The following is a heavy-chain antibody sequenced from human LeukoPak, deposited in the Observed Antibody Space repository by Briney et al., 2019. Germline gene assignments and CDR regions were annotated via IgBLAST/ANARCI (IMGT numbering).Heavy chain of an antibody. D-gene: IGHD5-12*01. CDR1: GFTVSSSY. Sequence: GGSLRLSCGASGFTVSSSYMSWVRQAPGKGLEWVSVMYSGGSTNYADSVKGRFTISRDNSKNTLYLQMNSLRAEGTAVYYCARDGSGMDVWGQGTTVTVSS. V-gene: IGHV3-66*01. CDR2: MYSGGST. J-gene: IGHJ6*02. CDR3: ARDGSGMDV.